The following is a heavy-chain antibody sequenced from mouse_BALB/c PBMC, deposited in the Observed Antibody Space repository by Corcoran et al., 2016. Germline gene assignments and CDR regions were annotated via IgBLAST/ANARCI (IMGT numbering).Heavy chain of an antibody. V-gene: IGHV4-2*02. J-gene: IGHJ4*01. CDR3: ARLGVWGFMDY. CDR2: INPGSSTI. Sequence: EVKLLESGGGLVQPGGSLNLSCAASGFDFSRHWMSWARQAPGKGQEWIGEINPGSSTINYTPSLKDKFIISIDNAKNTLYLQMSEVRSEDTALYYCARLGVWGFMDYWGQGTSVTVSS. CDR1: GFDFSRHW. D-gene: IGHD1-1*02.